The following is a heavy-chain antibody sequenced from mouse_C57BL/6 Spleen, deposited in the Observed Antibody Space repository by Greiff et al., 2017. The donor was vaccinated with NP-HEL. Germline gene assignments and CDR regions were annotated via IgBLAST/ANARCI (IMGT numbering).Heavy chain of an antibody. Sequence: QVQLQQPGAELVKPGASVKMSCKASGYTFTSYWITWVKQRPGQGLEWIGHIYPGGGSTNYNAKFKSKATLTVDTSSSTAYMQLSSLTSEDSAVNDCATSTMFKWYFDVGGTGTTVTVSS. J-gene: IGHJ1*03. V-gene: IGHV1-55*01. CDR1: GYTFTSYW. CDR2: IYPGGGST. D-gene: IGHD2-2*01. CDR3: ATSTMFKWYFDV.